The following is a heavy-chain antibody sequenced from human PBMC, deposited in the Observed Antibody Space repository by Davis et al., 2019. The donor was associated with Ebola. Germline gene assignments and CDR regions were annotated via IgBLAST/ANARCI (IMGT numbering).Heavy chain of an antibody. V-gene: IGHV1-3*01. J-gene: IGHJ4*02. D-gene: IGHD6-19*01. CDR1: GYTFTSYA. CDR2: INAGNGNT. CDR3: AREPVVGSSGWYGGNYFDY. Sequence: AASVKVSCKASGYTFTSYAMHWVRQAPGQRLEWMGWINAGNGNTKYSQKFQGRVTMTTDTSTSTAYMELRSLRSDDTAVYYCAREPVVGSSGWYGGNYFDYWGQGTLVTVSS.